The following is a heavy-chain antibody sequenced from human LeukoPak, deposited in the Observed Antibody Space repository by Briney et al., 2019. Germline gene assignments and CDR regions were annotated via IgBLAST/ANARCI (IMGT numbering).Heavy chain of an antibody. V-gene: IGHV3-20*04. CDR3: ARAGRYCSSTSCPTGGDYFDY. CDR1: GFTFDDYG. CDR2: INWNGGST. J-gene: IGHJ4*02. Sequence: GGSLRLSCAASGFTFDDYGMSWVRQAPGKGLEWVSGINWNGGSTAYADSVRGRFTSARANAKNYLDLEMKSVRAEERALYYCARAGRYCSSTSCPTGGDYFDYSGPGTLCTASS. D-gene: IGHD2-2*01.